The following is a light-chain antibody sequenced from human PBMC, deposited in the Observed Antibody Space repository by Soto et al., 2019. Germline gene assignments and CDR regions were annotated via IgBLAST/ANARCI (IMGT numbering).Light chain of an antibody. J-gene: IGLJ1*01. CDR2: EVS. CDR1: SSDDGGYNY. Sequence: QSVLTQPASVSGSPGQSITISCAGTSSDDGGYNYVSRYQQHPGKAPKLMIYEVSNRPSGVSNRFSGSKSGNTASLTISGLQAEDEADYYCSSYTSSSTLVFGTGTKVTVL. V-gene: IGLV2-14*01. CDR3: SSYTSSSTLV.